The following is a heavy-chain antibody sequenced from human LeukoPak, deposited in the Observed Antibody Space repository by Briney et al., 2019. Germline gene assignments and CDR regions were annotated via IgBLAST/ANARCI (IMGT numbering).Heavy chain of an antibody. CDR1: GYTFTSYY. D-gene: IGHD3-3*02. CDR3: ARLALRKFDY. J-gene: IGHJ4*02. V-gene: IGHV1-46*01. Sequence: ASVKVSCKASGYTFTSYYMHWVRQAPGQGLEWMGIINPSGGSTSYAQKFQGRVTMTRDTSISTAYMELSRLRSDDTAVYYYARLALRKFDYWGQGTLVTVSS. CDR2: INPSGGST.